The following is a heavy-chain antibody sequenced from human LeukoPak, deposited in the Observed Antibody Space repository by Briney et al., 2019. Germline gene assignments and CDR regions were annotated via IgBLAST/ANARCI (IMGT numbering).Heavy chain of an antibody. CDR2: IYYSGST. CDR1: GGSVSSGSYY. Sequence: PSETLSLTCTVSGGSVSSGSYYRSWIRQPPGTGLEWIGYIYYSGSTNYNPSLKSRVTISVDTSKNQFSLKLSSVTAADTAVYYCARSIVPAAHDYWGQGTLVTVSS. V-gene: IGHV4-61*01. J-gene: IGHJ4*02. D-gene: IGHD2-2*01. CDR3: ARSIVPAAHDY.